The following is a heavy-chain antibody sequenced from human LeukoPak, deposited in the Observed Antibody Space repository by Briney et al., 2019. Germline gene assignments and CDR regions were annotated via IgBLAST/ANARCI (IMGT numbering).Heavy chain of an antibody. D-gene: IGHD3-16*01. V-gene: IGHV4-59*01. CDR3: ARETRLTGFFGGLGFNY. Sequence: SATLSLTCTVSGASISGWYWSWIRQPPGKGLEWIGYIYDNGNTNYNPSLKSRVTMSVDTSKNQFSLKLSSVTAADTATYYCARETRLTGFFGGLGFNYRGQGTLVTVSS. CDR1: GASISGWY. CDR2: IYDNGNT. J-gene: IGHJ4*02.